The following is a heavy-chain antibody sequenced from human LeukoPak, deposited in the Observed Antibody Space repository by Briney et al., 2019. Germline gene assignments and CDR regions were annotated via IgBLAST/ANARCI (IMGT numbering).Heavy chain of an antibody. Sequence: GGSLRLSCAAPGFTFRGYGMHWVRQTPGKGLEWVSAIETDGSATTYADSVEGRFSISRDNAKNILYLQMNSLRVEDTAVYYCARGGGYRLDYWGQGTLVTVSS. CDR3: ARGGGYRLDY. J-gene: IGHJ4*02. CDR1: GFTFRGYG. CDR2: IETDGSAT. V-gene: IGHV3-74*01. D-gene: IGHD6-25*01.